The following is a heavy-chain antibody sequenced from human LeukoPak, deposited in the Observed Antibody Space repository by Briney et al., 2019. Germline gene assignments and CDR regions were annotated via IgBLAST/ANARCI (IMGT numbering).Heavy chain of an antibody. CDR2: IYTSGST. Sequence: PSETLSLTCTVSGGSTHNYYWSWVRQPAGKGLEWIGHIYTSGSTNYNPSLKSRVTMSVDTSKNQFSLKLSSVTAADTAVYYCAREGNLRIFDYWGQGTLVTVSS. CDR1: GGSTHNYY. D-gene: IGHD1-1*01. V-gene: IGHV4-4*07. CDR3: AREGNLRIFDY. J-gene: IGHJ4*02.